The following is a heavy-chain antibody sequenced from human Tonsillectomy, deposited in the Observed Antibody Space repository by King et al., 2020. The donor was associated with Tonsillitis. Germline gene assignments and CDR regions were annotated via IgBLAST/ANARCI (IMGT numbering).Heavy chain of an antibody. CDR2: ISSNGRTM. CDR3: ARLTGGTYAFDY. Sequence: VQLVESGGGLVQPGGSLRLSCAASGFSFSNYEMNWVRQAPGKGLEWISYISSNGRTMFYGDSVKGRFTISRDNAKNSLSLKMNSLRAEDTAVYYCARLTGGTYAFDYWGQGTLVTVSS. CDR1: GFSFSNYE. J-gene: IGHJ4*02. D-gene: IGHD3-16*01. V-gene: IGHV3-48*03.